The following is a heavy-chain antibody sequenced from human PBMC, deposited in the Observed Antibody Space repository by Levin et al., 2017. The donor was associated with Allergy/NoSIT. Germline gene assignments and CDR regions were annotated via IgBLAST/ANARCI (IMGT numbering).Heavy chain of an antibody. CDR2: IYSGGST. J-gene: IGHJ6*02. CDR3: APGSSTSFCGMDV. Sequence: PGGSLRLSCAATGFTVGSNYMSWVRQAPGKGLEWVSVIYSGGSTYYADSVKGRFTISRDNSKNTLYLQMNSLTAEDTAEYYCAPGSSTSFCGMDVWGQGTTVTVSS. CDR1: GFTVGSNY. V-gene: IGHV3-53*01. D-gene: IGHD2-2*01.